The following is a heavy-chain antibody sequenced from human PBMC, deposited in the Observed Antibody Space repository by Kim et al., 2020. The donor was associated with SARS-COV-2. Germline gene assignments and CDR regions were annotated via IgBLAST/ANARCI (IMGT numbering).Heavy chain of an antibody. V-gene: IGHV1-69*13. CDR3: AEVGVGATSVPYYGMDV. D-gene: IGHD5-12*01. Sequence: SVKVSCKASGGTFSSYAISWVRQAPGQGLEWMGGIIPIFGTANYAQKFQVRVTITADESTSTAYMELSSLRSEDTAMYYCAEVGVGATSVPYYGMDVWGQGTTVTVSS. CDR1: GGTFSSYA. J-gene: IGHJ6*02. CDR2: IIPIFGTA.